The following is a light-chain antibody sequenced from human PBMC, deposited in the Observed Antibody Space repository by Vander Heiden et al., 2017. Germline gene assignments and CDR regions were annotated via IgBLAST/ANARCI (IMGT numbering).Light chain of an antibody. CDR2: DAS. Sequence: EVVLTQSPATLSLSPGERATLSCRASQSVSIYLAWYQQKPGQAPRLLIYDASNRDTGIPARFSGSGYGTDFTLTISSREPEDFAVYYCQQLSIGHSITFGGGTKVEI. CDR3: QQLSIGHSIT. J-gene: IGKJ4*01. V-gene: IGKV3-11*01. CDR1: QSVSIY.